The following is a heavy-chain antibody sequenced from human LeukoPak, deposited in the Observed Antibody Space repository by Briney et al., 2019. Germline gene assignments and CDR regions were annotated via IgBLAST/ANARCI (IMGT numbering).Heavy chain of an antibody. D-gene: IGHD3-16*01. CDR2: IYHSGST. V-gene: IGHV4-30-2*01. J-gene: IGHJ3*02. CDR3: ALGDYVGAFDI. CDR1: GGSISSGSYY. Sequence: SETLSLTCTVSGGSISSGSYYWSWIRQPPGKGLEWIGYIYHSGSTYYNPSLKSRVTISVDRSKNQSSLKLSSVTAADTAVYYCALGDYVGAFDIWGQGTMVTVSS.